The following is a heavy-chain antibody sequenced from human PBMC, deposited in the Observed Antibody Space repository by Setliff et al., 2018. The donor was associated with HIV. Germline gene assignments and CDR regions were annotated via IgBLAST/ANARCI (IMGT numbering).Heavy chain of an antibody. CDR1: GFVFTNAW. Sequence: GGSLRLSCVASGFVFTNAWMTWVRQAPGKGLEWVGRIKSKTDGGTADYAAPVKGRFTISRNDSENTLFLQMHSLRVEDTAVYYCAAVPWGHSSLIIDHWGQGTPVTVSS. CDR3: AAVPWGHSSLIIDH. J-gene: IGHJ4*02. CDR2: IKSKTDGGTA. V-gene: IGHV3-15*01. D-gene: IGHD3-16*01.